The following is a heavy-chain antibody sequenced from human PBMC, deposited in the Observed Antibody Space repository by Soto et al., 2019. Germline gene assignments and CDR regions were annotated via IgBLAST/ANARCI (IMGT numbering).Heavy chain of an antibody. Sequence: EVQLVESGGGLVQPGGSLRLSCAASAFTFSSYSMNWVRQAPGKGLEWVSYITSSSDTIYYADSVKGRFTISRDNAKNSLYLQMNSLGDEDTAVYYCARLPKGTTVTAWGQGTLVTVSS. CDR1: AFTFSSYS. V-gene: IGHV3-48*02. CDR2: ITSSSDTI. D-gene: IGHD4-17*01. CDR3: ARLPKGTTVTA. J-gene: IGHJ4*02.